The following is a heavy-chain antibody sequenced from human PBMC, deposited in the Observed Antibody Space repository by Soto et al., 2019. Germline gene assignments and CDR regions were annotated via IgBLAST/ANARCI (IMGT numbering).Heavy chain of an antibody. J-gene: IGHJ4*02. Sequence: GGSLRLSCAASGLTFSSYWVSWVRQAPGKGLEWVANIKQDGSEKYYVDSVKGRFTISRDNAKNSLYLQMNSLRAEDTAVYYCARDLRGFDYWGQGTLVTVSS. CDR3: ARDLRGFDY. V-gene: IGHV3-7*01. CDR1: GLTFSSYW. CDR2: IKQDGSEK.